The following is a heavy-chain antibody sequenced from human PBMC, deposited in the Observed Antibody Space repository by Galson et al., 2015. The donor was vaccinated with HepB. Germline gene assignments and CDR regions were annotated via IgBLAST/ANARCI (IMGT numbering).Heavy chain of an antibody. CDR3: ARGGFHTGDFDY. V-gene: IGHV1-69*13. J-gene: IGHJ4*02. CDR1: GGIFSNYA. CDR2: IIPMFGAA. D-gene: IGHD3-10*01. Sequence: SVKVSCKASGGIFSNYALSWVRQAPGQGLEWMGVIIPMFGAANYAQKFQGRVTISADESTSTAFMELSSLTSEDTAVYYCARGGFHTGDFDYWGRGPCSPSPQ.